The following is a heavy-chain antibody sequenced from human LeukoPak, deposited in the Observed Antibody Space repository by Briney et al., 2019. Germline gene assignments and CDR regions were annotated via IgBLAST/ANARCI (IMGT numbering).Heavy chain of an antibody. CDR1: GFTFSSYW. CDR2: IKQDGSEK. Sequence: GGSLRLSCAVSGFTFSSYWMSWVRQAPGKGLEWVANIKQDGSEKYYVDSVKGRFTISRDNAKNSLYLQMNSLRAEDTAVYYCASQDPADYYYMDVWGKGTTVTVSS. V-gene: IGHV3-7*01. J-gene: IGHJ6*03. CDR3: ASQDPADYYYMDV.